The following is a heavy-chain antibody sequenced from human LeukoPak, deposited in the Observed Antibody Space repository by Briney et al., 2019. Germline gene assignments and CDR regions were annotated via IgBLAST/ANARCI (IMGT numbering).Heavy chain of an antibody. J-gene: IGHJ5*02. D-gene: IGHD3-10*01. CDR1: GFTFSAYS. Sequence: GGSLRLSCLASGFTFSAYSLHWVRQAPGRGLEYVSAIGYGGETYYADSVKGRFTISRDNSKNTLYLQMGSLRVEDMAVYYCTRVAKSGFFDPWGQGTLVTVSS. CDR2: IGYGGET. V-gene: IGHV3-64*02. CDR3: TRVAKSGFFDP.